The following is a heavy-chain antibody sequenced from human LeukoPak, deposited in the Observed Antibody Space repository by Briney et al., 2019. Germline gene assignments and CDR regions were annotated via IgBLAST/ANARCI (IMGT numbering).Heavy chain of an antibody. CDR2: IDSSCTT. J-gene: IGHJ6*02. CDR3: IGSITGAGLV. V-gene: IGHV4-39*01. D-gene: IGHD6-19*01. Sequence: SETLSLTCTVSGDPIANSGDFWGCIRQPPGEGLEWIGTIDSSCTTDYNPSLKSRVTISVDTPKNQFTLKLSSVTAAYKAVYYCIGSITGAGLVWGQGTTVTVSS. CDR1: GDPIANSGDF.